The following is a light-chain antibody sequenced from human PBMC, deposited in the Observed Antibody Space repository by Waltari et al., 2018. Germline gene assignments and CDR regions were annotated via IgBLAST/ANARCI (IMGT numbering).Light chain of an antibody. Sequence: DIQMTQSPSSLSASVGDRVTITCRARQSISSYLNWYQQKPGKAPKLLIYAASSLQSGVPSRFSGSGSRTDFTLTISSLQPEDFATYYCQQSYTTPSTFGQRTKLKIK. J-gene: IGKJ2*01. V-gene: IGKV1-39*01. CDR1: QSISSY. CDR3: QQSYTTPST. CDR2: AAS.